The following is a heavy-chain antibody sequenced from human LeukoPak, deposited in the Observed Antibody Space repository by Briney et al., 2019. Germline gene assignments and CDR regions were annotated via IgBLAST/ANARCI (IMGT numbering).Heavy chain of an antibody. V-gene: IGHV1-2*02. CDR3: ARDDTLGY. J-gene: IGHJ4*02. CDR2: INPSSGAT. Sequence: ASVKVSFKASGYIFNYYYMHWVRQAPGQGLEWMGWINPSSGATNYAQKFQGRVTMTRDTSISTAYMELSRLRSDDTAVYYCARDDTLGYWGQGTLVTVSS. CDR1: GYIFNYYY. D-gene: IGHD2-15*01.